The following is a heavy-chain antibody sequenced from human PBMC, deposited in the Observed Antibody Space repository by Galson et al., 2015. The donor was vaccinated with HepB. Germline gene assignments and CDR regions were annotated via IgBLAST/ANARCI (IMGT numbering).Heavy chain of an antibody. CDR1: GFTFSGSG. CDR3: TRPGYGSSWFLDYSHGMDI. Sequence: SLRLSCAASGFTFSGSGIHWVRLASGKGLEWVGRIRNRANNYATAYAASVRGRFTVSRDGSKNTAYLQMNSLKTEDTAVYYCTRPGYGSSWFLDYSHGMDIWSQGTTVIVS. CDR2: IRNRANNYAT. D-gene: IGHD6-13*01. J-gene: IGHJ6*02. V-gene: IGHV3-73*01.